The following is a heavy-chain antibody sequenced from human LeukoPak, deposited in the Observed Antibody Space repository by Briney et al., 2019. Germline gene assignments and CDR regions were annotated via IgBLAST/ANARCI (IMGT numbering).Heavy chain of an antibody. CDR2: INHSGST. CDR1: GESFSDYF. CDR3: ARGLTLEWSPLTWFDP. D-gene: IGHD3-3*01. V-gene: IGHV4-34*01. Sequence: SETLSLTCAVYGESFSDYFWTWIRQPPGKGLEWIGDINHSGSTNYNPSLKSRVTISLDTSKNQFSLKLTSVTAADTAVYYCARGLTLEWSPLTWFDPWDQGTLVTVSS. J-gene: IGHJ5*02.